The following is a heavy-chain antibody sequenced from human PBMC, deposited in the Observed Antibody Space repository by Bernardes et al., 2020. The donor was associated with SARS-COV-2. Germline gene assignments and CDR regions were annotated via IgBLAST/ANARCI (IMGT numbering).Heavy chain of an antibody. CDR2: ISWDGGST. CDR3: AKDYTVTTGYYGMDV. V-gene: IGHV3-43*01. Sequence: GGSLRLSCAASGFTFDDYTMHWVRQAPGKGLEWVSLISWDGGSTYYADSVKGRFTISRDNSKNSLYLQMNSLRTEDTALYYCAKDYTVTTGYYGMDVWGQGTTVTVSS. CDR1: GFTFDDYT. J-gene: IGHJ6*02. D-gene: IGHD4-17*01.